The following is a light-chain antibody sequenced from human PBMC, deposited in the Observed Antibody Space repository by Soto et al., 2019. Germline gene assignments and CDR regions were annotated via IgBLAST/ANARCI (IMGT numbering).Light chain of an antibody. CDR1: SSDVGGYNY. Sequence: SVLTQPASVSGSPGQSITISCTGTSSDVGGYNYVSWYQQHPGKAPKLMIYDVSSRPSGVSNRFSGSKSGNTASLTISGLQAEDEADYYCSSYTSSSTKVFGGGTKLTVL. V-gene: IGLV2-14*01. CDR2: DVS. J-gene: IGLJ2*01. CDR3: SSYTSSSTKV.